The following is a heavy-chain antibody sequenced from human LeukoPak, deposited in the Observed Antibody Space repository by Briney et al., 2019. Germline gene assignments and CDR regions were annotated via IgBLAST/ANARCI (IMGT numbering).Heavy chain of an antibody. V-gene: IGHV1-69*13. CDR1: GGTFSSYA. J-gene: IGHJ4*02. CDR3: ARPRGSYTSNFDY. CDR2: IIPIFGTA. D-gene: IGHD3-10*01. Sequence: SSVKVSCKASGGTFSSYAISWVRQAPGQGLEWMGGIIPIFGTANYAQKFQGRVTNTADETTSTAYMELSSLRSEDTAVYYCARPRGSYTSNFDYWGQGTLVTVSS.